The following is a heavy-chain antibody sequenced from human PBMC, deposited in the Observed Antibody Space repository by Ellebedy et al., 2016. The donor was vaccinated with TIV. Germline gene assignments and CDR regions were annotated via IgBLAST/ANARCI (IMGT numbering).Heavy chain of an antibody. CDR2: VLFSGST. CDR3: ATSQYCGGDCFLDH. V-gene: IGHV4-59*02. CDR1: GGSVRRYY. Sequence: SETLSLXXTVSGGSVRRYYLNWIRQPPGKGLEWIGYVLFSGSTKYNPSLKSRVTISVDTSTNQLSLKLNSVTAADTAVYYCATSQYCGGDCFLDHWGQGTLVTVAS. J-gene: IGHJ4*02. D-gene: IGHD2-21*02.